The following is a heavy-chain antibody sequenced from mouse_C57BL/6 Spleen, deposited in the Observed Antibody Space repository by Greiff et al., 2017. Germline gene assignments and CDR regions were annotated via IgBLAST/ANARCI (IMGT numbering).Heavy chain of an antibody. D-gene: IGHD3-2*02. CDR2: IWSGGST. V-gene: IGHV2-2*01. J-gene: IGHJ4*01. CDR3: ARNLDSSGYERDAMDY. CDR1: GFSLTSYG. Sequence: VKLQESGPGLVQPSQSLSITCTVSGFSLTSYGVHWVRQSPGKGLEWLGVIWSGGSTDYNAAFISRLSISKDNSKSQVFFKMNSLQADDTAIYYCARNLDSSGYERDAMDYWGQGTSVTVSS.